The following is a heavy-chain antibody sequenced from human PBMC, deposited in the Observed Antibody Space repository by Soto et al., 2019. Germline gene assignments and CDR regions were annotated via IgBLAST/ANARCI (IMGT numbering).Heavy chain of an antibody. CDR1: GFSLSTSAVG. CDR3: GYVYYKSGRWDD. D-gene: IGHD3-10*01. J-gene: IGHJ4*02. V-gene: IGHV2-5*02. CDR2: IYWDDDK. Sequence: ITLKESGPTLVKPTQTLTLTCTFSGFSLSTSAVGVGWIRQPPGKALEWLALIYWDDDKRYSPSLKSGLTITKDTSKNPGVLTLPNRDPVHQASYSCGYVYYKSGRWDDRGRGTLVTVSS.